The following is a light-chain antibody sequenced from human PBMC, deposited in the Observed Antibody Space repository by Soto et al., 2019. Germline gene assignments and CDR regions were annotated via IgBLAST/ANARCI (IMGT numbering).Light chain of an antibody. CDR1: QSISSW. CDR3: QQYNSYSVT. J-gene: IGKJ4*01. V-gene: IGKV1-5*01. CDR2: DAS. Sequence: DIQMTQSPSTLSASVGDRVTITCRASQSISSWLAWYQQKPGKAHKLLIYDASSLESGVPSRFSGSGSGTEFTLTISSLQPDDFATYYCQQYNSYSVTFGGGTKVEIK.